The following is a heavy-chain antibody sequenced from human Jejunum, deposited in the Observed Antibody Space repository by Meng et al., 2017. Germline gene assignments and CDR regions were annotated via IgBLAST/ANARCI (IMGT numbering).Heavy chain of an antibody. CDR1: GLSFTNAW. CDR3: TTDRGITSRPLFGL. D-gene: IGHD1-14*01. J-gene: IGHJ4*02. CDR2: IKSMSDGATV. V-gene: IGHV3-15*01. Sequence: GGSLRLFCTTSGLSFTNAWMGWVRQAPGKGLEWVARIKSMSDGATVDYAAPVKGRFSISTDNSKNVLYLQMDSLKTDDTAVYYCTTDRGITSRPLFGLWGQGTLVTVSS.